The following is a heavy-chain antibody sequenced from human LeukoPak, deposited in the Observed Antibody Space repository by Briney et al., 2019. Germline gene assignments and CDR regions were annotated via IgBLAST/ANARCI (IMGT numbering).Heavy chain of an antibody. Sequence: GRSLRLSCAASGFTFSSYAMSWDRQAPGKGLEWVSTMSGSGGSTYYADSVKGRFTISRDNSKNTLYLQMNSLRAEDTAVYYCARELRTMVRGVDHWGQGTLVTVSS. V-gene: IGHV3-23*01. D-gene: IGHD3-10*01. J-gene: IGHJ4*02. CDR2: MSGSGGST. CDR3: ARELRTMVRGVDH. CDR1: GFTFSSYA.